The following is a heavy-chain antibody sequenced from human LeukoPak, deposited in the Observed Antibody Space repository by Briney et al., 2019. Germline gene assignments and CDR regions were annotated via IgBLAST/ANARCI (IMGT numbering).Heavy chain of an antibody. CDR1: GGSVSSGSYY. CDR2: IYYSGST. J-gene: IGHJ4*02. CDR3: ARTNYYDSSGYGPPFDY. V-gene: IGHV4-61*01. D-gene: IGHD3-22*01. Sequence: SETLSLTCTVSGGSVSSGSYYWSWIRQPPGKGLEWIGYIYYSGSTNYNPSLKSRATISVDTSKNQFSLKLSSVTAADTAVYYCARTNYYDSSGYGPPFDYWGQGTLVTVSS.